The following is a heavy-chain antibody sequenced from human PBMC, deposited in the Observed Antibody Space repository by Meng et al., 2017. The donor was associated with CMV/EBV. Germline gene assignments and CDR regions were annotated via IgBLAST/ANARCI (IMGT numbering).Heavy chain of an antibody. CDR2: ISSSGNTK. V-gene: IGHV3-48*03. J-gene: IGHJ4*02. Sequence: GESLKISCASSGFNFSNYEMNWVRQAPGKGLEWLSYISSSGNTKYYADSVKGRFTISRDNAKNSLYLQMNSLRPEDAAVYSCQLRGYWGQGKRVTVSS. CDR1: GFNFSNYE. D-gene: IGHD4-17*01. CDR3: QLRGY.